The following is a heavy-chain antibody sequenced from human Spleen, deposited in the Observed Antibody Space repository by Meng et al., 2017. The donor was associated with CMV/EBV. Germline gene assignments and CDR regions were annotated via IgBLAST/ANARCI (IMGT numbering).Heavy chain of an antibody. CDR3: ARDPKSSCRYPNYYGLDV. CDR2: TYYGSRWFL. CDR1: NVAS. Sequence: NVASLNCFSQSPSRGLEWLGRTYYGSRWFLDYAVFVKSRITINADTSRNQFSLQLNSVTPEDTAVYYCARDPKSSCRYPNYYGLDVWGQGTTVTVSS. V-gene: IGHV6-1*01. D-gene: IGHD6-19*01. J-gene: IGHJ6*02.